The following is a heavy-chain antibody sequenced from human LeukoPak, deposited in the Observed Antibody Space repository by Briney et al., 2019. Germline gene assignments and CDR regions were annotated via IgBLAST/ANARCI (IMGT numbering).Heavy chain of an antibody. CDR3: ARDGSRGCSSGWFDY. D-gene: IGHD6-19*01. Sequence: GGSLRLSCAASGFTFSSYGMHWVRQAPGKGLEWVAVIWYDGSNKYYADSVEGRFTISRDNSKNTLYLQMHSLRAEDTAVYYCARDGSRGCSSGWFDYWGQGTLVTVSS. V-gene: IGHV3-33*01. J-gene: IGHJ4*02. CDR2: IWYDGSNK. CDR1: GFTFSSYG.